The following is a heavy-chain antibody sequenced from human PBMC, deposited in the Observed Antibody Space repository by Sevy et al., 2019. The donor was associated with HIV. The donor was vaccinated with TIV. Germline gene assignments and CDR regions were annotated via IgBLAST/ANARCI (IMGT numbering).Heavy chain of an antibody. D-gene: IGHD6-6*01. CDR2: IYYNGNT. CDR3: ARPHSPYTSSSYFLN. Sequence: SETLSLTCSVSGSINSYYWSWIRQTPEKGLEWIGYIYYNGNTNHNPSLKSPVTMSIDTSKNQFSLKLSSVTAADTAVYYCARPHSPYTSSSYFLNWGQGILVTVSS. V-gene: IGHV4-59*08. J-gene: IGHJ1*01. CDR1: GSINSYY.